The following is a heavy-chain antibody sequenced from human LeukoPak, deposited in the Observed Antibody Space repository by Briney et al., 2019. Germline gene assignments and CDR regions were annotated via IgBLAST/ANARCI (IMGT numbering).Heavy chain of an antibody. Sequence: SETLSLTCTVSGGSISSYYWSWIRQPPGKGLEWIGYIYYSGSTNYNPSLKSRVTILVDTSKNQFSLKLSSVTAADTAVYYCARRYNWNYGMDVWGQGTTVTVSS. CDR1: GGSISSYY. V-gene: IGHV4-59*08. CDR2: IYYSGST. J-gene: IGHJ6*02. D-gene: IGHD1-20*01. CDR3: ARRYNWNYGMDV.